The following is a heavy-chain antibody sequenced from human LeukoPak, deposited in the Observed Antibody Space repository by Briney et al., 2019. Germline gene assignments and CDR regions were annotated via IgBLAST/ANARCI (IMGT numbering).Heavy chain of an antibody. Sequence: GGSLRLSCAASGFTFNTYTMNWVRQAPGKGLEWVSSVTASSTAIYSADSVKGRFTISRDNAKNFLYLQMNSLRAEDTAVYYCARTYYDILTGYNPYFDYWGQGILVTVSS. D-gene: IGHD3-9*01. CDR2: VTASSTAI. V-gene: IGHV3-21*01. J-gene: IGHJ4*02. CDR1: GFTFNTYT. CDR3: ARTYYDILTGYNPYFDY.